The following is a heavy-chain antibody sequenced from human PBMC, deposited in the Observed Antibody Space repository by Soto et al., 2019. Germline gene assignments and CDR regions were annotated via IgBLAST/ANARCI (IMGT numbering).Heavy chain of an antibody. CDR3: ARLLTDDYGDYYYYYGMDV. V-gene: IGHV4-30-2*01. CDR2: IYHSGST. J-gene: IGHJ6*02. D-gene: IGHD4-17*01. Sequence: SETLSLTCAVSGGSISSGGYSWSWIRQPPGKGLEWIGYIYHSGSTYYNPSLKSRVTISVDRSKNQFSLKLSSVTAADTAVYYCARLLTDDYGDYYYYYGMDVWGQGTTVTSP. CDR1: GGSISSGGYS.